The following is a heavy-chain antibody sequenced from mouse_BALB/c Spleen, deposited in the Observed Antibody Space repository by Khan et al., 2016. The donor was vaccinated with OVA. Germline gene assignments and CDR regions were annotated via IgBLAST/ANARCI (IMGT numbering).Heavy chain of an antibody. CDR3: ARGGYYSNSLFYY. V-gene: IGHV1-84*02. CDR2: IYPGSGKT. J-gene: IGHJ2*01. Sequence: QVQLQQSGPELVKPGASVKISCKASGYTFTDNYINWVKQKPGQGLEWIGWIYPGSGKTKYNEKFKGKATLTVDTSYSTAYMQLSSLTSYDTAVYFCARGGYYSNSLFYYWGQGTTLTVSS. D-gene: IGHD1-1*01. CDR1: GYTFTDNY.